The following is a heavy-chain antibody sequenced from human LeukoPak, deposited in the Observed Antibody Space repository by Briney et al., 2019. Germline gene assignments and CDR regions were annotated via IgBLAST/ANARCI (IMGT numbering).Heavy chain of an antibody. V-gene: IGHV3-30-3*01. CDR2: ISYDGSNK. Sequence: PGGSLRLSCAASGFTFSSYAMHWVRQAPGKGLEWVAVISYDGSNKYYADSVKGRFTISRDNSKNTLYLQMNSLRAEDTAVYYCARGSGSPPDYWGQGTLVTVSS. D-gene: IGHD3-10*01. J-gene: IGHJ4*02. CDR1: GFTFSSYA. CDR3: ARGSGSPPDY.